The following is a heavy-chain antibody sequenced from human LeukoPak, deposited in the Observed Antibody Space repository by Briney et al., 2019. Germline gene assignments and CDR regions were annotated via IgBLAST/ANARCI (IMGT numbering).Heavy chain of an antibody. CDR3: AKALIEKDAFDI. V-gene: IGHV3-30*02. CDR1: GFTFSSYG. CDR2: IRYDGSNK. J-gene: IGHJ3*02. D-gene: IGHD2-8*01. Sequence: GGSLRLSCAASGFTFSSYGMHWVRQAPGKGLEWVAFIRYDGSNKYYADSVKGRFTISRDNSKNTLYLQMNSLRAEDTAVYYCAKALIEKDAFDIWGQGTMVTVSS.